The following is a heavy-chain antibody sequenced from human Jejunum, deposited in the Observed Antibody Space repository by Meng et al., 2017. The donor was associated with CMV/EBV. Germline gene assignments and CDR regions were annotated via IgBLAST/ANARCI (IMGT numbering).Heavy chain of an antibody. J-gene: IGHJ5*02. D-gene: IGHD3-16*01. CDR3: ARECVGEAYDCQWNYWFDP. CDR1: GGPISGYY. CDR2: FHPGGTT. V-gene: IGHV4-4*07. Sequence: QLHGSRPGLVRSSEALSLTCSVPGGPISGYYWSWVRQPAGKRLEWIGRFHPGGTTNYNPSLENRITVSVDSSKNQFFLKLTSVTAADTAIYYCARECVGEAYDCQWNYWFDPWGRGTLVTVSS.